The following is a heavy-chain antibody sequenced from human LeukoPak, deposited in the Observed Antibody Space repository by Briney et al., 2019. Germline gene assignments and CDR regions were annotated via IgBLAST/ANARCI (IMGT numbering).Heavy chain of an antibody. V-gene: IGHV3-20*04. CDR1: GFTFDDYG. CDR2: INWNGGST. D-gene: IGHD2-8*02. J-gene: IGHJ4*02. Sequence: GGSLRLSCAASGFTFDDYGMSWVRQAPGKGLEWVSGINWNGGSTGYADSVKGRFTISRDDSENTLYLQMNSLKTEDTAFYYCTADVPGGAYPFDSWGQGTLVTVSS. CDR3: TADVPGGAYPFDS.